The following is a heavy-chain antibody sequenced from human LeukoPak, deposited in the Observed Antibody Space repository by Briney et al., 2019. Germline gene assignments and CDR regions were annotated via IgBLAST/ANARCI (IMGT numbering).Heavy chain of an antibody. D-gene: IGHD3-10*01. CDR2: IYYSGST. J-gene: IGHJ4*02. Sequence: SETLSLTCTVSGGSTSSYYWSWIRQPPGKGLEWIGYIYYSGSTNYNPSLTSRVTISVDTSKNQFSLKLSSVTAADTAVYYCARVAYYGSGSLNFDYWGQGTLVTVSS. CDR1: GGSTSSYY. V-gene: IGHV4-59*01. CDR3: ARVAYYGSGSLNFDY.